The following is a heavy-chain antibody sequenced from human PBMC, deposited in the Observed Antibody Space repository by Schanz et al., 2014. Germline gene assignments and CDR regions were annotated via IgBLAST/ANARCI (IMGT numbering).Heavy chain of an antibody. CDR2: ISSSSSTI. V-gene: IGHV3-48*01. Sequence: DVHLLESGGGLVQPGGSLRLSCAASEFTFSTDAMSWVRQAPGKGLEWVAYISSSSSTIHYADSVKGRFTISRDNAKNSLYLQMDSLRAEDTAVYYCARDLPRTFLFDYWGQGTLVTVSS. CDR3: ARDLPRTFLFDY. J-gene: IGHJ4*02. CDR1: EFTFSTDA.